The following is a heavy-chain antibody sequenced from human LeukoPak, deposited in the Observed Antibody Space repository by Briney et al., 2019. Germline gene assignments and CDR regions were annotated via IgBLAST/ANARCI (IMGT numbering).Heavy chain of an antibody. V-gene: IGHV3-66*01. CDR3: ARERGSCSSTSCYLSPKYYGMDV. CDR2: IYSGGST. J-gene: IGHJ6*02. Sequence: GGSLRLSCAASGFTVSSNYMSWVRQAPGKGLKWVSVIYSGGSTYYADSVKGRFTISRDNSKITLYLQMNSLRAEDTAVYYCARERGSCSSTSCYLSPKYYGMDVWGQGTTVTVSS. CDR1: GFTVSSNY. D-gene: IGHD2-2*01.